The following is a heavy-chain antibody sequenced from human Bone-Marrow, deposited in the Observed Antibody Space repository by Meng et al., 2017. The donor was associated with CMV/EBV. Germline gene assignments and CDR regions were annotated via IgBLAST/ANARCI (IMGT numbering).Heavy chain of an antibody. CDR1: GGSISSSSYY. CDR3: ARSSGPTAWFDP. J-gene: IGHJ5*02. D-gene: IGHD3-22*01. V-gene: IGHV4-39*07. CDR2: IYYSGST. Sequence: SETLSLTCTVSGGSISSSSYYWGWIRQPPGKGLEWIGSIYYSGSTYYNPSLKSRVTISVDTSKNQFSLKLSSVTAADTAVYYCARSSGPTAWFDPWGQGTLVTVSS.